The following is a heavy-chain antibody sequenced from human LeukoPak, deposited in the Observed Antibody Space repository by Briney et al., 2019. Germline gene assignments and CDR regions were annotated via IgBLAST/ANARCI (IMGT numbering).Heavy chain of an antibody. V-gene: IGHV1-69*05. CDR3: AREAYSGSYFGD. CDR2: IIPIFGTA. D-gene: IGHD1-26*01. Sequence: VASVKVSCKASGGTFSSYAISWVRQAPGQGLEWMGRIIPIFGTANYAQKFQGRVTITTDESTSTAYMELSSLRSEDTAVYYCAREAYSGSYFGDWGQGTLVTVSS. J-gene: IGHJ4*02. CDR1: GGTFSSYA.